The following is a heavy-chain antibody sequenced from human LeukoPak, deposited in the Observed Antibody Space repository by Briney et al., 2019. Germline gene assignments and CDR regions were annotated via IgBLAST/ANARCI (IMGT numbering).Heavy chain of an antibody. CDR1: GFTFSSYA. Sequence: GRSLRLSCAASGFTFSSYAMHWVRQAPGKGLEWVSAISGSGGSTYYADSVKGRFTISRDNSKNTLYLQMNSLRAEDTAVYYCAVEYYDILTGYPSFDYWGQGTLVTVSS. CDR2: ISGSGGST. CDR3: AVEYYDILTGYPSFDY. J-gene: IGHJ4*02. D-gene: IGHD3-9*01. V-gene: IGHV3-23*01.